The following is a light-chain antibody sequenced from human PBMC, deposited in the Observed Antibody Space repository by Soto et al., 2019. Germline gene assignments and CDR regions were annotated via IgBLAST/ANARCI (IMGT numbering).Light chain of an antibody. V-gene: IGLV1-44*01. Sequence: VLTQPPSASGTPGQRITISCSGSSSNIGDNPVNWYQQLPGAAPKLLIYINDQRPSGVPDRFSGSKSGTSASLAISGLQPEDEADYYCAAWDDSLNALFGTGTKVTVL. CDR1: SSNIGDNP. J-gene: IGLJ1*01. CDR2: IND. CDR3: AAWDDSLNAL.